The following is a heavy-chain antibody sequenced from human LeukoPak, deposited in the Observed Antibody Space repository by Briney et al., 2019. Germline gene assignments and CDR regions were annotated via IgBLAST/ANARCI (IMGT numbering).Heavy chain of an antibody. J-gene: IGHJ3*02. Sequence: ASVKVSCKASGGTFSSYAISWVRQAPGQGLEWMGRIIPIFGTANYAQKFQGRVTITTDESTSTAYMELSSLRSEDTAVYYCARGLHTSGYAFDIWGQGTMVTVSS. CDR3: ARGLHTSGYAFDI. CDR1: GGTFSSYA. V-gene: IGHV1-69*05. D-gene: IGHD3-3*01. CDR2: IIPIFGTA.